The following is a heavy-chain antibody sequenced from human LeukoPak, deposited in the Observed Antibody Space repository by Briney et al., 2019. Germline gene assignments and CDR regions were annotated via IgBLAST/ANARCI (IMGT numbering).Heavy chain of an antibody. CDR3: ARSWPSSGWYRGLGY. J-gene: IGHJ4*02. Sequence: ASVKVSCKASGYTFTSYGISWVRQAPGQGLEWMGWISAYNGNTNYAQKFQGRVTMTTDTSTSTAYMELRSLRSDDTAVYYCARSWPSSGWYRGLGYWGQGTLVTVSS. CDR1: GYTFTSYG. CDR2: ISAYNGNT. D-gene: IGHD6-19*01. V-gene: IGHV1-18*01.